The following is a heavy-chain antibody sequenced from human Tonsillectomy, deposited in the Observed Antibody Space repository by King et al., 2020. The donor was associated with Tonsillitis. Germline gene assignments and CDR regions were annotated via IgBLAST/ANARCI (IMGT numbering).Heavy chain of an antibody. CDR3: ARGCVSCGMDV. D-gene: IGHD1-1*01. CDR1: AFTLSSFD. CDR2: VSSSSNV. J-gene: IGHJ6*02. Sequence: VQLVESGGGLVQPGGSLRLSCAASAFTLSSFDMHWVRQAPGKGLEWVLYVSSSSNVYLADSVKGRFTISRDNAKNALYLHMNSLRVEDTAVYYCARGCVSCGMDVWGQGTTVTVSS. V-gene: IGHV3-48*01.